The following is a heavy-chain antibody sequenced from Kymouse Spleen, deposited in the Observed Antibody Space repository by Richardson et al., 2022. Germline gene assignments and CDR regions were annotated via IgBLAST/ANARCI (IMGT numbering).Heavy chain of an antibody. J-gene: IGHJ6*02. D-gene: IGHD1-20*01,IGHD1-7*01. V-gene: IGHV4-4*02. Sequence: QVQLQESGPGLVKPSGTLSLTCAVSGGSISSSNWWSWVRQPPGKGLEWIGEIYHSGSTNYNPSLKSRVTISVDKSKNQFSLKLSSVTAADTAVYYCARKYNWSDEDYYYGMDVWGQGTTVTVSS. CDR2: IYHSGST. CDR3: ARKYNWSDEDYYYGMDV. CDR1: GGSISSSNW.